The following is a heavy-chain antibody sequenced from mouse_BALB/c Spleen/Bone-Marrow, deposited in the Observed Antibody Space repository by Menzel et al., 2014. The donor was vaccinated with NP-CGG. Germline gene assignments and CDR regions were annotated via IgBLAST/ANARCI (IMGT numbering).Heavy chain of an antibody. D-gene: IGHD4-1*02. Sequence: EVKLVESGGGLVKPGGSLKLSCAASGFTFSTYVMSWVRQTPEKRLEWVASISNGGSTYYQDSVKGRFTISRDNARNILYLQMSSLRSEDTAMYYCARAPQLLYYFDYWGQGTTLTVSS. CDR1: GFTFSTYV. J-gene: IGHJ2*01. CDR2: ISNGGST. CDR3: ARAPQLLYYFDY. V-gene: IGHV5-6-5*01.